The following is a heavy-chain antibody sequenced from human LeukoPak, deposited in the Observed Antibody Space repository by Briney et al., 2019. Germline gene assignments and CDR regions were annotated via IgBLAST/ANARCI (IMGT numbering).Heavy chain of an antibody. CDR1: GGTFSSYA. CDR2: IIPIFGTA. V-gene: IGHV1-69*05. J-gene: IGHJ3*02. CDR3: ARDQDFYDSSGYGAFDI. Sequence: SVKVSCKASGGTFSSYAISWVRQAPGQGLESMGRIIPIFGTANYAQKFQGRVTITTDESTSTAYMELSSLRSEDTAVYYCARDQDFYDSSGYGAFDIWGQGTMVTVSS. D-gene: IGHD3-22*01.